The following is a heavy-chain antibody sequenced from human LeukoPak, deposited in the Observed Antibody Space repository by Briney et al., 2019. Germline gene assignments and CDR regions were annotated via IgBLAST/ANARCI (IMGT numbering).Heavy chain of an antibody. Sequence: ASVKVSCKASGYTFTSYGITWVRLAPGQGLEWMGWISAYNGNTNYAQMFQGRVIMTTDTSTNTAYMELRSLRADDTAMYYCARDPSYDSSGYPNWFGPWGQGTLVTVSS. J-gene: IGHJ5*02. V-gene: IGHV1-18*01. CDR2: ISAYNGNT. CDR1: GYTFTSYG. D-gene: IGHD3-22*01. CDR3: ARDPSYDSSGYPNWFGP.